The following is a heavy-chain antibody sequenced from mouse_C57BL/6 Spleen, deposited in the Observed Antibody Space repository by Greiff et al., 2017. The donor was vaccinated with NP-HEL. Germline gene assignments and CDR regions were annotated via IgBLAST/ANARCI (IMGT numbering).Heavy chain of an antibody. CDR3: ARRTGYYVMDY. J-gene: IGHJ4*01. V-gene: IGHV5-12*01. CDR1: GFTFSDYY. CDR2: ISNGGGST. D-gene: IGHD4-1*01. Sequence: EVQRVESGGGLVQPGGSLKLSCAASGFTFSDYYMYWVRQTPEKRLEWVAYISNGGGSTYYPDTVKGRFTISRDKAKNTLYLQRSRLKSEDTAMYYCARRTGYYVMDYWGQGTSGTVSS.